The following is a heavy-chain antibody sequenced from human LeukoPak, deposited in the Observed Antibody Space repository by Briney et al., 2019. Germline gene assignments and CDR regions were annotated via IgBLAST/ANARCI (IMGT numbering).Heavy chain of an antibody. V-gene: IGHV4-4*07. Sequence: SETLSLTCTVSGGSISSYYWSWIRQPAGKGLEWIGRIYTSGSTNYNPSLKSRVTMSVDTSKNQFSLKLSSVTAADTAVYYCAGHSRRIAVASYGMDVWGQGTTVTVSS. CDR2: IYTSGST. D-gene: IGHD6-19*01. CDR3: AGHSRRIAVASYGMDV. CDR1: GGSISSYY. J-gene: IGHJ6*02.